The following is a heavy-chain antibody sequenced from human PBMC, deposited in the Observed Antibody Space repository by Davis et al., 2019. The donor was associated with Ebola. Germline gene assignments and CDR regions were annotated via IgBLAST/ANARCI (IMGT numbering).Heavy chain of an antibody. V-gene: IGHV5-51*01. Sequence: GGSLRLSCKASGNSFSSHWIGWVRQMPGKGLEWMGIIYTGDSDTRYSPSFRGQVTISADNSIKTAFLQWSSLKASDTAIYYCATLRRAITGFDDGYDIWGQGTMVTVSS. J-gene: IGHJ3*02. CDR2: IYTGDSDT. CDR3: ATLRRAITGFDDGYDI. CDR1: GNSFSSHW. D-gene: IGHD5-24*01.